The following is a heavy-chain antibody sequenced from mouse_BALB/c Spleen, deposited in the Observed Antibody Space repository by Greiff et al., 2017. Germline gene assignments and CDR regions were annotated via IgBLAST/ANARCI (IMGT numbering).Heavy chain of an antibody. CDR3: ARRTGGAMDY. D-gene: IGHD1-1*01. CDR2: ISSGSSTI. Sequence: EVKLMESGGGLVQPGGSRKLSCAASGFTFSSFGMHWVRQAPEKGLEWVAYISSGSSTIYYADTVKGRFTISRDNPKNTLFLQMTSLRSEDTAMYYCARRTGGAMDYWGQGTSVTVSS. V-gene: IGHV5-17*02. J-gene: IGHJ4*01. CDR1: GFTFSSFG.